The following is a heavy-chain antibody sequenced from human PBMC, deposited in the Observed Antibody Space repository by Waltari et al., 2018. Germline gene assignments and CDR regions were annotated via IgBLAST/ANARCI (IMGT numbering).Heavy chain of an antibody. CDR2: IIPIFGTA. D-gene: IGHD2-2*02. J-gene: IGHJ6*02. V-gene: IGHV1-69*01. Sequence: QVQLVQSGAEVKKPGSSVKVSCKASGGTFSSYAISWVRQAPGQGLEWMGGIIPIFGTANYAQKFQGRVTITADESTSTAYMELSSLRSEDTAVYYCARGQYQLLYPYYYYYGMDVWGQGTTVTVSS. CDR1: GGTFSSYA. CDR3: ARGQYQLLYPYYYYYGMDV.